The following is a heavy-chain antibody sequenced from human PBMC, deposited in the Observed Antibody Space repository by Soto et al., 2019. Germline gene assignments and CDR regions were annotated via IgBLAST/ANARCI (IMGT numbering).Heavy chain of an antibody. CDR3: ARGNWNDDAFDI. J-gene: IGHJ3*02. Sequence: HPGGSLRLSCAASGFTFSSYAMHWVRQAPGKGLEWVAVISYDGSNKYYADSVKGRFTISRDNSKNTLYLQMNSLRAEDTAVYYCARGNWNDDAFDIWGQGTMVTVSS. V-gene: IGHV3-30-3*01. CDR2: ISYDGSNK. CDR1: GFTFSSYA. D-gene: IGHD1-1*01.